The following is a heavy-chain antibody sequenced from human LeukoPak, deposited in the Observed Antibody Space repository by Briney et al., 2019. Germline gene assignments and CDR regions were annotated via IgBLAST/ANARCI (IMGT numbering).Heavy chain of an antibody. Sequence: PGGSLRLSCVTSGFTFRNYWMSWVRQAPGKGLEWVADIKGDASKKYYVDSVKGRSTISRDNAENSLYLQMNSLRDEDTAVYYCARENWFKFDYWGQGSLVTVSS. V-gene: IGHV3-7*01. J-gene: IGHJ4*02. D-gene: IGHD3-10*01. CDR3: ARENWFKFDY. CDR2: IKGDASKK. CDR1: GFTFRNYW.